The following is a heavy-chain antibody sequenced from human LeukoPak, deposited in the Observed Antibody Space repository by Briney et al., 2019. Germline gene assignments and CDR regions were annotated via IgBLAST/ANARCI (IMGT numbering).Heavy chain of an antibody. CDR2: LSGSGGST. V-gene: IGHV3-23*01. CDR1: GFTFSTYA. Sequence: GGSLRLSCAASGFTFSTYAMNWVRQAPGKGLEWVSALSGSGGSTYYADSVRGRFTISRDNSKNTLYLLMNSLRAEDTAVYYCAKDLDYGNDYWGQGTLVTVSS. J-gene: IGHJ4*02. CDR3: AKDLDYGNDY. D-gene: IGHD4-17*01.